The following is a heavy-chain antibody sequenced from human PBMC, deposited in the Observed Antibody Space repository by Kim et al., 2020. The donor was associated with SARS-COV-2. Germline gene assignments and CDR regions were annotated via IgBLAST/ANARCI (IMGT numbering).Heavy chain of an antibody. CDR1: GYTFTSYG. CDR2: ISAYNGNT. Sequence: ASVKVSCKASGYTFTSYGISWVRQAPGQGLEWMGWISAYNGNTNYAQKLQGRVTMTTDTSTSTAYMELRSLRSDDTAVYYCARGRLRSGLYYYYGMDVWGQGTTVTVSS. D-gene: IGHD3-16*01. CDR3: ARGRLRSGLYYYYGMDV. J-gene: IGHJ6*02. V-gene: IGHV1-18*01.